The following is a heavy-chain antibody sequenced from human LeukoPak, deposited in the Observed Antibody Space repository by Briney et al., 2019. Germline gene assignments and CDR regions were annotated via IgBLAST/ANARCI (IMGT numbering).Heavy chain of an antibody. V-gene: IGHV4-59*01. CDR1: GGSISSYY. CDR3: ARGGSGWYTPWFDP. CDR2: IYYTGST. J-gene: IGHJ5*02. D-gene: IGHD6-19*01. Sequence: SETLSLTCTVSGGSISSYYWSWIRQPPGKGLEWIGYIYYTGSTNYNPSLKSRVTISVDTSKNQFSLKLSSVTAADTAVYYCARGGSGWYTPWFDPWGQGTLVTVSS.